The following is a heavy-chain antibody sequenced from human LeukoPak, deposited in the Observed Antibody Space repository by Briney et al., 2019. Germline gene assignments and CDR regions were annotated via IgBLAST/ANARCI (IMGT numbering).Heavy chain of an antibody. Sequence: ASVKASCKASGYTFTGYYMHWVRQAPGHGLEWMGWINPNSGGTNYEQKFQGRVTMTRDTSISTAYMELSRLRSDDTAVYYCARVYYDILTGYPSPYGYWGQGTLVTVSS. D-gene: IGHD3-9*01. CDR3: ARVYYDILTGYPSPYGY. CDR1: GYTFTGYY. V-gene: IGHV1-2*02. CDR2: INPNSGGT. J-gene: IGHJ4*02.